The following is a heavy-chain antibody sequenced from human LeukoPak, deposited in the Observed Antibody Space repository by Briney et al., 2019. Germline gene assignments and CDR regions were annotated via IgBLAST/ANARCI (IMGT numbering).Heavy chain of an antibody. V-gene: IGHV3-30*02. CDR3: ARGAHYYYASGSAAFDY. CDR1: GFTFINYN. Sequence: GGSLRLSCAASGFTFINYNMHWVRQAPGKGLEWVAFIRNDGGIKFYTDSVKGRFTISRDNAKNSLYLQMNSLRAEDTAVYYCARGAHYYYASGSAAFDYWGQGTLVTVSS. CDR2: IRNDGGIK. D-gene: IGHD3-10*01. J-gene: IGHJ4*02.